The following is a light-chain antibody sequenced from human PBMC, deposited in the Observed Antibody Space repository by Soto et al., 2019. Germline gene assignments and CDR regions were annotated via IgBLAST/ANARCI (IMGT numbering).Light chain of an antibody. CDR3: QQYNSYRWA. CDR2: KAS. V-gene: IGKV1-5*03. J-gene: IGKJ1*01. CDR1: QSISSW. Sequence: DIQMTQSPSTLSASVGDRVTITCRASQSISSWLAWYQQKPGRAPQLLIYKASSLQSGVPSTVSGRGSWTGLTPTSSSLQPDDFGPCYSQQYNSYRWAFGLGTQVEVK.